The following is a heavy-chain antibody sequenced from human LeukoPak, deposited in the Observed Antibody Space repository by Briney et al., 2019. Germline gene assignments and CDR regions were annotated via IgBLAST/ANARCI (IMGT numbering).Heavy chain of an antibody. CDR3: ARQFCGGDCYSYYSDY. D-gene: IGHD2-21*02. Sequence: SETLSLTCTVSGGSISSSSYYWGGIPRPRAKGLVWIGSIYYSGSTYYNPSLKSRVTISVDTSKNQFSLKLSSVTAADTAVYYCARQFCGGDCYSYYSDYWGQGTLVTVSS. CDR1: GGSISSSSYY. J-gene: IGHJ4*02. V-gene: IGHV4-39*01. CDR2: IYYSGST.